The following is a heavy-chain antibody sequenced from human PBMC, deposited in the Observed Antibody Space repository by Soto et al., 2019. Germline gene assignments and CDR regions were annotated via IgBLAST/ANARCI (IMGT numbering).Heavy chain of an antibody. Sequence: GGSLRLSCAASGFTFSSYGMHWVRQAPGKGLEWVAVISYDGSNKYYADSVKGRFTISRDNSKNTLYLQMNSLRAEDTAVYYCAKDWASIAARISYYMDVWGKGTTVTVSS. J-gene: IGHJ6*03. CDR3: AKDWASIAARISYYMDV. CDR2: ISYDGSNK. CDR1: GFTFSSYG. D-gene: IGHD6-6*01. V-gene: IGHV3-30*18.